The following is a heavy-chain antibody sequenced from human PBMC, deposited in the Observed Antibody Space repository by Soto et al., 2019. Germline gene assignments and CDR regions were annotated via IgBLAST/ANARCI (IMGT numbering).Heavy chain of an antibody. CDR3: ASVVAATDFDY. D-gene: IGHD2-15*01. V-gene: IGHV3-23*01. J-gene: IGHJ4*02. CDR2: ISGSGGST. Sequence: GGSLRLSCAASGFTFSSYAMSWVRQVPGRGLEWVSAISGSGGSTYYADSVKGRFTISRDNSKNTLYLQMNSLRAEDTAVYYCASVVAATDFDYWGQGTLVTVSS. CDR1: GFTFSSYA.